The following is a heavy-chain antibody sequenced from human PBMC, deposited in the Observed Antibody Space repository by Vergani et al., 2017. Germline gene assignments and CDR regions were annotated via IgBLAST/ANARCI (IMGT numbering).Heavy chain of an antibody. J-gene: IGHJ6*02. CDR1: GFTFSSYA. CDR3: AKEIITGTTSSYYYYGMDV. D-gene: IGHD1-20*01. CDR2: ISGSGGST. V-gene: IGHV3-23*04. Sequence: EVQLVESGGGLVQPGGSLRLSCAASGFTFSSYAMSWVRQAPGKGLEWVSAISGSGGSTYYADSVKGRFTISRDNSKNTLYLQMNSLRAEDTAVYYCAKEIITGTTSSYYYYGMDVWGQGTTVTVSS.